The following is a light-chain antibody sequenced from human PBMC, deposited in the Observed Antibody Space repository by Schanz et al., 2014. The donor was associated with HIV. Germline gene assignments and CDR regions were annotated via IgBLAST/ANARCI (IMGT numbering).Light chain of an antibody. V-gene: IGLV2-8*01. Sequence: QSALTQPPSASGSPGQSVTISCIGTSNDIGSYNYVSWYQQHPGKAPKLMIYEVTKRPSGVPDRFSGSKSGNSASLTISGLQADDEAHYYCNSYTSTATVIFGVGTKLTVL. J-gene: IGLJ2*01. CDR1: SNDIGSYNY. CDR2: EVT. CDR3: NSYTSTATVI.